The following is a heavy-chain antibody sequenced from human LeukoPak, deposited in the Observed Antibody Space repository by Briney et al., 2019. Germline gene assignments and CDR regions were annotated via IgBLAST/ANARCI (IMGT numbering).Heavy chain of an antibody. D-gene: IGHD3-9*01. V-gene: IGHV3-30-3*01. CDR2: ISYDGSNK. CDR1: GFTFSSYA. J-gene: IGHJ4*02. CDR3: ARDADTYFDY. Sequence: GGSLRLSCAASGFTFSSYAMHWVRQAPGKGLEWVAVISYDGSNKYYADSVKGRFTISGDNSKNTLYLQMNSLRAEDTAVYYCARDADTYFDYWGQGTLVTVSS.